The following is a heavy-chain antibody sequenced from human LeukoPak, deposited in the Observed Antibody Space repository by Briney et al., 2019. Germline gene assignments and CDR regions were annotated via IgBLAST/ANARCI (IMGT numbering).Heavy chain of an antibody. V-gene: IGHV1-69*13. J-gene: IGHJ5*02. CDR1: GGTFSRYA. CDR3: ARDFADCSSTSCSNWFDP. CDR2: IIPMFGIA. Sequence: ASVKVSCKASGGTFSRYAISWVRQAPGQGLEWMGGIIPMFGIANYAQKFQGRVTITADESTSTAYMELSSLRSEDTAVYYCARDFADCSSTSCSNWFDPWGQGTLVTVSS. D-gene: IGHD2-2*01.